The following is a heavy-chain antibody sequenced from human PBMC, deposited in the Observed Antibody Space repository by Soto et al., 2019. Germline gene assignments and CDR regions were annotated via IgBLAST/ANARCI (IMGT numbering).Heavy chain of an antibody. CDR1: GFTFSEFD. CDR2: ISYLGTKT. CDR3: ARTDTGGTYFDY. J-gene: IGHJ4*02. D-gene: IGHD1-1*01. V-gene: IGHV3-33*08. Sequence: QVQLVESGGGVVQPGMSLSLSCADSGFTFSEFDMHWVRQAPGKGLEWVAVISYLGTKTDYADSVKGRFTIPRDNFQKTVSLQMESLRAEDSAVYFCARTDTGGTYFDYWGRGTLVTVSS.